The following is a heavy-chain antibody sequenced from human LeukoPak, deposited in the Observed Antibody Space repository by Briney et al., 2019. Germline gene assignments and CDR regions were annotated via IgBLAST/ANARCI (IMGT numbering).Heavy chain of an antibody. J-gene: IGHJ4*02. CDR3: ARDNARVHMVRGVIDY. D-gene: IGHD3-10*01. CDR1: GFTCSSYG. V-gene: IGHV3-33*01. CDR2: IWYDGSNK. Sequence: GGSLRLSCAASGFTCSSYGMHWVRQAPDKGLEWVAVIWYDGSNKYYADSVKGRFTISRDNSKNTLYLQMNSLRAEDTAVYYCARDNARVHMVRGVIDYWGQGTLVTVSS.